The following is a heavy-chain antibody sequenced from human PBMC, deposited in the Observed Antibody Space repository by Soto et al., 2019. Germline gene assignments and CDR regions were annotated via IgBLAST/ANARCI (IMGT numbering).Heavy chain of an antibody. D-gene: IGHD5-18*01. CDR2: INSDGSST. CDR1: GFTFSSYW. Sequence: GGSLRLSCAASGFTFSSYWMHWVRQAPGKGLVWVSRINSDGSSTSYADSVKGRFTISRDNAKNTLYLQMNSLRAEDTAVYYCARGWGGGYSYLVYYYYYYMDVWGKRTTVTVSS. J-gene: IGHJ6*03. CDR3: ARGWGGGYSYLVYYYYYYMDV. V-gene: IGHV3-74*01.